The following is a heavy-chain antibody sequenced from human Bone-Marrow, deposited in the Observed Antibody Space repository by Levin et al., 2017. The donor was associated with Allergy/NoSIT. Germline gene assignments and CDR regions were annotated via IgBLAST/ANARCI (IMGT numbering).Heavy chain of an antibody. CDR3: ARHGGFCSGGSCYGGNYYYDMDV. D-gene: IGHD2-15*01. J-gene: IGHJ6*02. CDR2: FYPGDSET. V-gene: IGHV5-51*01. CDR1: GYTFTNYW. Sequence: PGESLKISCKGSGYTFTNYWIAWVRQIPGKGLEWMGSFYPGDSETRDNPSFQGQVTISADKSITTAYLQWGTLKASDTAIYYCARHGGFCSGGSCYGGNYYYDMDVWGQGTTVIVS.